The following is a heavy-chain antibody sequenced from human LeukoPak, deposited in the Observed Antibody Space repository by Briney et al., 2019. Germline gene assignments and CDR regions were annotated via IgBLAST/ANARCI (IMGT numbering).Heavy chain of an antibody. J-gene: IGHJ3*02. D-gene: IGHD4-17*01. CDR1: GGSISSYY. CDR2: IYTSGST. V-gene: IGHV4-4*09. Sequence: PSETLSLTCTVSGGSISSYYWSRILQPPGKGLEWIGYIYTSGSTNYNPSLKSRVTISVDTSKNQFSLKLSSVTAADTAVYYCARHPGEDAFDIWAKGQWSPSLQ. CDR3: ARHPGEDAFDI.